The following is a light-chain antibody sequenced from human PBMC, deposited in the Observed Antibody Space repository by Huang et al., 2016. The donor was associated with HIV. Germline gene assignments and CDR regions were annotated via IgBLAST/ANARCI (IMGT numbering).Light chain of an antibody. CDR1: QTITTY. CDR3: QQTYTFPA. J-gene: IGKJ1*01. V-gene: IGKV1-39*01. Sequence: DIQLTQSPSSLSASVGDRVTITCRASQTITTYLNWYQQKPGKVPHLLIYGASNLQSGVPSRFGGSGAGTDSTLIISGLQPEDFAAFYCQQTYTFPAFGRGTKVEIK. CDR2: GAS.